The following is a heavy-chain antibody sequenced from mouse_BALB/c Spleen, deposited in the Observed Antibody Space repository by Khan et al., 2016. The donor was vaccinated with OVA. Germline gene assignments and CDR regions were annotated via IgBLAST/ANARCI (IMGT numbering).Heavy chain of an antibody. Sequence: VQLQQSGAELAKPGASVKMSCKASGYTFTTYWMHWVKQRPGQGLDWIGYINPSTGYTEYTQKFKDKATLTADKSSSTAYMQLNSLTSEDSAVYYCARRGVYGIFAYWGQGTLVTVSA. CDR2: INPSTGYT. J-gene: IGHJ3*01. V-gene: IGHV1-7*01. D-gene: IGHD2-1*01. CDR1: GYTFTTYW. CDR3: ARRGVYGIFAY.